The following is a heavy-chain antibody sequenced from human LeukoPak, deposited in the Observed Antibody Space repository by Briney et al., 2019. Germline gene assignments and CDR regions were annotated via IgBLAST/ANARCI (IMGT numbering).Heavy chain of an antibody. CDR1: GGTFSSYA. Sequence: SVKVSCKASGGTFSSYAISWVRQAPGQGLEWMGRIIPILGIANYAQKFQGRVTITADKSTSTAYMELSSLRSEDAAVYYCARVRYYYDSSGYSVPYYFDYWGQGTLVTVSS. J-gene: IGHJ4*02. D-gene: IGHD3-22*01. V-gene: IGHV1-69*04. CDR3: ARVRYYYDSSGYSVPYYFDY. CDR2: IIPILGIA.